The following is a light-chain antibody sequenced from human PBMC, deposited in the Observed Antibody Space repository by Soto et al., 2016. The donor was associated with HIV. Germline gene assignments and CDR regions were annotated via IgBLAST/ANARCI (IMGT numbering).Light chain of an antibody. V-gene: IGLV3-21*03. CDR1: NVGSKS. J-gene: IGLJ2*01. CDR3: QVWDVSSDHVV. Sequence: SYELTQPTSLSVAPRKTARITCGGNNVGSKSVHWYQQKPGQAPVLVVYDDSDRPSGISERFSGSNSGNMATLTISRVEAGDEADYYCQVWDVSSDHVVFGGGTKLTVL. CDR2: DDS.